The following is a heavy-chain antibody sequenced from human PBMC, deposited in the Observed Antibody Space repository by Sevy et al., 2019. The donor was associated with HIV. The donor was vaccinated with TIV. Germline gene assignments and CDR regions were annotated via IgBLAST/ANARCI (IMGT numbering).Heavy chain of an antibody. D-gene: IGHD2-2*01. Sequence: GGSLRLSCAASGFTFSSYWMSWVRQPPGKGLEWVANIKQDGSEKNYVDSVKGRLTLSRDNAKNSVYLQMNSLRVEDTAVYYCARDSDIGVAPVLGYWGQGTLVTVSS. CDR2: IKQDGSEK. J-gene: IGHJ4*02. V-gene: IGHV3-7*01. CDR3: ARDSDIGVAPVLGY. CDR1: GFTFSSYW.